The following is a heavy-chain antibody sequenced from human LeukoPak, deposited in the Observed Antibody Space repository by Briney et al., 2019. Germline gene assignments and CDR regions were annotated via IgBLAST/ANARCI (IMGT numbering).Heavy chain of an antibody. CDR1: GFTFSSYE. J-gene: IGHJ6*03. Sequence: PGGSLRLSCAASGFTFSSYEMNWVRQAPGKGLEWVSYISSSGSTIYYADSVKGRFTISRDNSKNTLYLQMNSLRAEDTAVYYCARVSKSYYYDSSGWNYYYYYYMDVWGKGTTVTVSS. CDR3: ARVSKSYYYDSSGWNYYYYYYMDV. CDR2: ISSSGSTI. D-gene: IGHD3-22*01. V-gene: IGHV3-48*03.